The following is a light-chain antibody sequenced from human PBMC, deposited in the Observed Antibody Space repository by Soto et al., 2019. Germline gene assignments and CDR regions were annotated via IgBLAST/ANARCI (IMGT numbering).Light chain of an antibody. CDR1: QSISSW. CDR3: QQYNSYPLT. J-gene: IGKJ4*01. V-gene: IGKV1-5*03. CDR2: KAS. Sequence: DIQMTQSPSTLSASVGDRVTITCRASQSISSWLAWYQQKPGKAPKLLIYKASSLESGVPSRFSGSGSGTEFTLTISSLQPYDFVTYYCQQYNSYPLTLGGGTKVEIK.